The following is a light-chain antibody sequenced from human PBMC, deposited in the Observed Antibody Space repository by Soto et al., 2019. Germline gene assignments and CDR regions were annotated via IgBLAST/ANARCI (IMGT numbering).Light chain of an antibody. CDR3: QQYGNSPYA. Sequence: IVLTQSPGTLSLSPGERATLSCRASQSVSSNYLAWYQQKSGQAPRHLIYGASSRATGIPDRFSGSGSGTDFTLTISKLEHEEFAVYYCQQYGNSPYAFGQGTELEI. CDR2: GAS. J-gene: IGKJ2*01. CDR1: QSVSSNY. V-gene: IGKV3-20*01.